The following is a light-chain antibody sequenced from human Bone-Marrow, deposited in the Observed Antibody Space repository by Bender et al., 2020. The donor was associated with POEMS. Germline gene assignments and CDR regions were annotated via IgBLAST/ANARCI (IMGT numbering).Light chain of an antibody. CDR1: NSDVGNNNF. CDR3: CSYAGSYPWV. CDR2: GVS. V-gene: IGLV2-14*01. J-gene: IGLJ3*02. Sequence: QSALTQPASVSGSPGESITISCAGSNSDVGNNNFVSWYQQLPGKAPKVMIYGVSSRPSGVSNRFSGSKSGNTASLTISGLQAEDEADYYCCSYAGSYPWVFGGGTKLTVL.